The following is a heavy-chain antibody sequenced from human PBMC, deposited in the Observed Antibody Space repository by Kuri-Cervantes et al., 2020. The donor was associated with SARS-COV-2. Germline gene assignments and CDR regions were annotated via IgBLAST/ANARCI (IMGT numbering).Heavy chain of an antibody. CDR2: ISGSGGST. Sequence: GESLKISCAASGFTFGSYAMSWVRQAPGKGLEWVSAISGSGGSTYYADSVKGRFTISRDNSKNTLYLQMNSLRAEDTAVYYCAKLGGGDYDFWSGYSDYYYGMDVWGQGTTVTVSS. CDR1: GFTFGSYA. J-gene: IGHJ6*02. D-gene: IGHD3-3*01. CDR3: AKLGGGDYDFWSGYSDYYYGMDV. V-gene: IGHV3-23*01.